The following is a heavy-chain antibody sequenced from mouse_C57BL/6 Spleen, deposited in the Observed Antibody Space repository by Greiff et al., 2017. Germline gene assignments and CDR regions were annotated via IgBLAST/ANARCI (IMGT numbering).Heavy chain of an antibody. D-gene: IGHD1-1*01. CDR2: ISNGGGST. J-gene: IGHJ2*01. V-gene: IGHV5-12*01. Sequence: EVKLMESGGGLVQPGGSLKLSCAASGFTFSDYYMYWVRQTPEKRLEWVAYISNGGGSTYYPDTVKGRFTISRDNAKNTLYLQMSRLKSEDTAMYYCARQGGYGRILRAFDYWGQGTTLTVSS. CDR1: GFTFSDYY. CDR3: ARQGGYGRILRAFDY.